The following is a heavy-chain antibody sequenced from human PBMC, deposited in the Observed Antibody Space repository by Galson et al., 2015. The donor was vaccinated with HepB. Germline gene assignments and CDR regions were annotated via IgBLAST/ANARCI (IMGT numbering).Heavy chain of an antibody. J-gene: IGHJ3*02. CDR3: ARDRETGLDCSGGSCYSFYAFDI. V-gene: IGHV1-69*10. Sequence: SVKVSCKASGGTFSSYAISWVRQAPGQGLEWMGGIIPILGIANYAQKFQGRVTITADKSTSTAYMELSSLRSEDTAVYYCARDRETGLDCSGGSCYSFYAFDIWGQGTMVTVSS. D-gene: IGHD2-15*01. CDR2: IIPILGIA. CDR1: GGTFSSYA.